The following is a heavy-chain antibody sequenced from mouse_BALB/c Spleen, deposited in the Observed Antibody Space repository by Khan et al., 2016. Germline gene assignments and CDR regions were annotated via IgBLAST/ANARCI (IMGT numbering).Heavy chain of an antibody. V-gene: IGHV1S29*02. CDR3: ARDDGYAWFAY. CDR1: GYTFTDYN. D-gene: IGHD2-3*01. CDR2: IYPYNGGS. Sequence: EVQLQESGPELVKPGASVKISCKASGYTFTDYNMHWVKQSHGKTLDWIGYIYPYNGGSDYNQKFKNKATLTVDNSSSTAYMEFRSLTSDDSAVYSCARDDGYAWFAYWGPGTLVSVSA. J-gene: IGHJ3*01.